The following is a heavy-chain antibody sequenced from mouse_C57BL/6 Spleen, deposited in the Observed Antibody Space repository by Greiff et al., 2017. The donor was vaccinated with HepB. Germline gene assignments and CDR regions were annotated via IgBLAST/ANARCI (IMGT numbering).Heavy chain of an antibody. CDR3: ARGGYDGDYYAMDD. Sequence: QVQLKESGPELVKPGASVKISCKASGYAFSSSWMNWVKQRPGKGLEWIGRIYPGDGDTNYNGKFKGKATLTADKSSSTAYMQLSSLTSEDSAVYFCARGGYDGDYYAMDDWGQGTSVTVSS. V-gene: IGHV1-82*01. CDR1: GYAFSSSW. CDR2: IYPGDGDT. D-gene: IGHD2-2*01. J-gene: IGHJ4*01.